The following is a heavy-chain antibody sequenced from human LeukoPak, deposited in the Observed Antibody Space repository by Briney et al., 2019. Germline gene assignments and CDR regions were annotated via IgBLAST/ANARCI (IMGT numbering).Heavy chain of an antibody. CDR3: ARDGTFPGIAPRPYNYYGMDV. Sequence: GGSLRLSCAASGFTVSSNYMSWVRQAPGKGLEWVSVIYSGGSTYYADSVKGRFTISRDNSKNTLYLQMNSLRAEDTAVYYCARDGTFPGIAPRPYNYYGMDVWGQGPRSPSP. V-gene: IGHV3-53*01. CDR1: GFTVSSNY. J-gene: IGHJ6*02. D-gene: IGHD6-6*01. CDR2: IYSGGST.